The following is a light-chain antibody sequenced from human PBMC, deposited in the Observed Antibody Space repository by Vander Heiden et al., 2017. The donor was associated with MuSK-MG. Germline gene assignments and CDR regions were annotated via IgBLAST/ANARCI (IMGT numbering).Light chain of an antibody. CDR2: KAS. V-gene: IGKV1-5*03. CDR3: QQYNA. J-gene: IGKJ3*01. CDR1: QSISSW. Sequence: DIQMTQSPSTLSASVGDRVTITCRASQSISSWLAWYQQKPGKAPKLLIYKASSLESGVPSRFSGSGSGTEFTLTISSLQPDDFATYDCQQYNAFGHEIKVDIQ.